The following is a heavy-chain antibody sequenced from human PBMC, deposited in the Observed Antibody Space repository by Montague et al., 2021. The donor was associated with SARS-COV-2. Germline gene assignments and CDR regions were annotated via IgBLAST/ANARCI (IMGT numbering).Heavy chain of an antibody. CDR3: ARGRQHINMVVVVVTGGEYYLDF. CDR2: INHRGST. D-gene: IGHD3-22*01. CDR1: DGSFSDYS. J-gene: IGHJ4*02. Sequence: SETLSLTCAVYDGSFSDYSWTWIRRPPGKGLEWIGEINHRGSTNYNPSLKSRVTISVDTSKNQFSLKLTSVTAAYTAVYYCARGRQHINMVVVVVTGGEYYLDFWGQGTLVAVSS. V-gene: IGHV4-34*01.